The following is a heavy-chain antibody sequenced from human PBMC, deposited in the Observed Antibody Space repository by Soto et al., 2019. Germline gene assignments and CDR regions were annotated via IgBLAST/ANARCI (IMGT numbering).Heavy chain of an antibody. D-gene: IGHD2-2*01. J-gene: IGHJ6*02. CDR1: GFTFSSYG. CDR2: IWYDGSKK. CDR3: ARGDIVVVPAASHYYGMDV. V-gene: IGHV3-33*01. Sequence: QVQLVESGGGVVQPGRSLRLSCAASGFTFSSYGMHWVRQAPGKGLEWVAVIWYDGSKKYYADSVKGRFTISRDNSKNTLYLQMNSLRAEDTAVYYCARGDIVVVPAASHYYGMDVWGQGTTVTVSS.